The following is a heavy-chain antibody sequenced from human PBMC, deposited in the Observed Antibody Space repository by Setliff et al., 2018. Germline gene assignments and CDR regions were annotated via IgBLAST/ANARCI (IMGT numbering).Heavy chain of an antibody. J-gene: IGHJ4*02. D-gene: IGHD2-8*02. CDR1: GFPLYTYD. CDR2: ISHGGATK. CDR3: ARDRLTSARYWTSDY. V-gene: IGHV3-48*01. Sequence: PGESLKISCETSGFPLYTYDMNWVRQAPGKALEWISFISHGGATKYYADSVKGRFTISRDNAKNSVFLDMNSLRVDDTATYYCARDRLTSARYWTSDYWGQGTLVTVSS.